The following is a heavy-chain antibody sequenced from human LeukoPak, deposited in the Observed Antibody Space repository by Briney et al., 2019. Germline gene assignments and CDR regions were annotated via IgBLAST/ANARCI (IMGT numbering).Heavy chain of an antibody. J-gene: IGHJ4*02. D-gene: IGHD3-16*01. CDR3: ARGGGRGFDY. V-gene: IGHV4-34*01. CDR2: INHSGST. CDR1: GGSFSGYY. Sequence: SETLSLTCAVYGGSFSGYYWSWIRQPPGKGLEWIGEINHSGSTNYNPSLKSRATISVDTSKNQFSLKLSSVTAADTAVYYCARGGGRGFDYWGQGTLVTVSS.